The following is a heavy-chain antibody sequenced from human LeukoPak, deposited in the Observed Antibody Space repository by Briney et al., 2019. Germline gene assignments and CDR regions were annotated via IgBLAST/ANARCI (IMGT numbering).Heavy chain of an antibody. J-gene: IGHJ4*02. CDR3: SRGNVYESLDY. Sequence: VASVKVSCKASGYTFTFSGYYMQWVRQAPGQGLEWMGIINPSDDTTFYAQKFQGRVTMTTDTSTTTVYMELRSLISDDTAVYYCSRGNVYESLDYWGQGTLVIVSS. CDR1: GYTFTFSGYY. D-gene: IGHD5/OR15-5a*01. V-gene: IGHV1-46*01. CDR2: INPSDDTT.